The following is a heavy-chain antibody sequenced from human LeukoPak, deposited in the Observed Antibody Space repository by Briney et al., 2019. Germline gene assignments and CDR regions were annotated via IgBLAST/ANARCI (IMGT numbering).Heavy chain of an antibody. Sequence: GGSLRLSCAASGFTFSSYSMNWVRQAPGKGLEWVSYISSSSSTIYYADSVKGRFTISRDNSKNTLYLQMNSLRAEDTAVYYCAKASYGSGSYSSDAFDIWGQGTMVTVSS. J-gene: IGHJ3*02. V-gene: IGHV3-48*01. CDR1: GFTFSSYS. CDR3: AKASYGSGSYSSDAFDI. D-gene: IGHD3-10*01. CDR2: ISSSSSTI.